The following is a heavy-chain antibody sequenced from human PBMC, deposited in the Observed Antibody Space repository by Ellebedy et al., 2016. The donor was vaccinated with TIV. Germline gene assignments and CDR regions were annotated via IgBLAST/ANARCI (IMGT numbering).Heavy chain of an antibody. Sequence: ASVKVSCKVSGYTLTELSMHWVRQAPGKGLEWTGGFDPEDGETIYAQKFQGRVTMTEDTSTDTAYMELSSLRSEDTAVYYCATDGNCSSTSCYGDYYYYGMDVWGQGTTVTVSS. CDR2: FDPEDGET. J-gene: IGHJ6*02. D-gene: IGHD2-2*01. CDR1: GYTLTELS. CDR3: ATDGNCSSTSCYGDYYYYGMDV. V-gene: IGHV1-24*01.